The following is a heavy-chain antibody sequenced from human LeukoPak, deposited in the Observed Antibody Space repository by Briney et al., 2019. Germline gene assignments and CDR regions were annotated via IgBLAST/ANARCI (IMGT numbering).Heavy chain of an antibody. CDR1: GGSMSTSDNY. CDR2: IYTSGST. V-gene: IGHV4-61*02. Sequence: ASETLSLTCTVSGGSMSTSDNYWNWIRQPAGKGLEWIGRIYTSGSTTYNPSLKSPVTMSLDTSKYQVSLKLSSVTAADTAVYYCARIFCSGGNCYHFDYWGQGTLVTVSS. J-gene: IGHJ4*02. CDR3: ARIFCSGGNCYHFDY. D-gene: IGHD2-15*01.